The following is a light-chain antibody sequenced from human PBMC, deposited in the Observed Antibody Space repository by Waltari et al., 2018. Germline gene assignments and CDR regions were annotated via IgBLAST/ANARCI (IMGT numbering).Light chain of an antibody. CDR3: SSYAGSNNLV. CDR1: SSDVGDY. J-gene: IGLJ2*01. CDR2: EVT. Sequence: QSALTQPPSASGSPGQSVTISCTGTSSDVGDYVSWYQQHPGKAPKLMISEVTKRPSGFRDRFSGSKSGNTASLTVSGLQAEDEADYYCSSYAGSNNLVFGGGTKLTVL. V-gene: IGLV2-8*01.